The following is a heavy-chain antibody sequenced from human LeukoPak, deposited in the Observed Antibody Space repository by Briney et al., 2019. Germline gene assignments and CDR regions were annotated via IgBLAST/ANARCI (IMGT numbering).Heavy chain of an antibody. CDR3: ARDCSSTSCYPAAFDI. CDR2: INPNSGGT. J-gene: IGHJ3*02. Sequence: ASVKVSCKASGYTFTGYYMHWVRQAPGQGLEWMGWINPNSGGTNYAQKFQGRVTMTRDTSISTAYMELSRLRSDDTAVYYCARDCSSTSCYPAAFDIWGQGTMVTVSS. CDR1: GYTFTGYY. V-gene: IGHV1-2*02. D-gene: IGHD2-2*01.